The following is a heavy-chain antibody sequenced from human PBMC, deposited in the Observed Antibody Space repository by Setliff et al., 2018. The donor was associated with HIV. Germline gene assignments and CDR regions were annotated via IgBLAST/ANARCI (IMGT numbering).Heavy chain of an antibody. D-gene: IGHD6-6*01. CDR1: GGSISSGGYY. V-gene: IGHV4-31*03. CDR3: ARYFIAARHFDY. Sequence: PSETLSLTCTVSGGSISSGGYYWSWIRQHPGKGLEWIGYIYYSGSTYYNPSLKSRVTISVDTSKNQFSLKLSSVTAADTAVYYCARYFIAARHFDYWGQGTLVTVPQ. J-gene: IGHJ4*02. CDR2: IYYSGST.